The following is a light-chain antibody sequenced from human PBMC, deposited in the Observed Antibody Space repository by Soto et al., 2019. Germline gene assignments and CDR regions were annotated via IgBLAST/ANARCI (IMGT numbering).Light chain of an antibody. CDR2: VAF. V-gene: IGKV1-39*01. Sequence: DIQMTQSPSSLSASVGDRVTITCRASQSISRYLNWYQQKPGKAPKLLIEVAFSLQNGVPSRFSGSGSGTDFTLTISSLQPEDFATYYCQQIYSTPLTFGGGTKVEIK. J-gene: IGKJ4*01. CDR1: QSISRY. CDR3: QQIYSTPLT.